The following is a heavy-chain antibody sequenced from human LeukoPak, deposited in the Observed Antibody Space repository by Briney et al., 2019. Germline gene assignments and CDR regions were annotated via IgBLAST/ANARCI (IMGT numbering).Heavy chain of an antibody. J-gene: IGHJ4*02. CDR3: AKSSARIIMIVGYFDY. V-gene: IGHV3-23*01. Sequence: PGGSLRLSCAASGFTFSSYAMNWVRQAPGKGLEWVSAISGSGGSTYYADSVKGRFTISRDNSKNTLYLQMNSLRAEDTAVYYCAKSSARIIMIVGYFDYWGQGTLVTVSS. D-gene: IGHD3-22*01. CDR2: ISGSGGST. CDR1: GFTFSSYA.